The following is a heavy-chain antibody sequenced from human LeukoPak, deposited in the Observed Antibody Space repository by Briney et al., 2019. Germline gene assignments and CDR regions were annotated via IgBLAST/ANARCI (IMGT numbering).Heavy chain of an antibody. CDR1: AFTFSEYS. CDR3: ARPPEGYSYGFYFGH. D-gene: IGHD5-18*01. Sequence: GGSLRLSCVGSAFTFSEYSMSWIRQAPGRELEWTSSITESGGAEYYADSVKGRFSISRDNAKSALYLQMNSLRAEDTAVYYCARPPEGYSYGFYFGHWGQGAPVIVSS. V-gene: IGHV3-11*01. J-gene: IGHJ4*02. CDR2: ITESGGAE.